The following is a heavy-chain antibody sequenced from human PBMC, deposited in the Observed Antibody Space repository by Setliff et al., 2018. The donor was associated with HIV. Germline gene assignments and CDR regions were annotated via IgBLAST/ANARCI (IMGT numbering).Heavy chain of an antibody. CDR1: GYSFTNYW. Sequence: GESLKISCKGSGYSFTNYWIGWVRQLPGKGLEWMGIIRPADSDTRVSPSFQGHVTLSADKSISSTYLQWSSLKASDTAMYYCARVFSAGWFDSWGQGTLVTVSS. J-gene: IGHJ5*01. CDR3: ARVFSAGWFDS. V-gene: IGHV5-51*01. CDR2: IRPADSDT. D-gene: IGHD6-13*01.